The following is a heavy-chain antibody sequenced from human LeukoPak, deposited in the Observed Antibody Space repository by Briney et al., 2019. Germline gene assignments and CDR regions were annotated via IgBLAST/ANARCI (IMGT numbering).Heavy chain of an antibody. J-gene: IGHJ4*02. CDR3: AREGNGLLSKDFDY. CDR1: GYPFVAYY. Sequence: GASVKVSCKTSGYPFVAYYIHWVRQAPGQGLEWMGGIIPIFGTANYAQKFQGRVTITTDESTSTAYMELSSLRSEDTAVYYCAREGNGLLSKDFDYWGQGTLVTVSS. V-gene: IGHV1-69*05. CDR2: IIPIFGTA. D-gene: IGHD2/OR15-2a*01.